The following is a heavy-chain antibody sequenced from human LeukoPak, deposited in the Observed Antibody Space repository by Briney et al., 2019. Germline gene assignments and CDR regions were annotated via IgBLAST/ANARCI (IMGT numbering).Heavy chain of an antibody. CDR3: AREGGYGSGRGWFDP. J-gene: IGHJ5*02. D-gene: IGHD3-10*01. CDR2: ISSSSSYT. CDR1: GFTFSDYY. Sequence: GGSLRLSCAASGFTFSDYYMTWIRQAPGKGLEWVSYISSSSSYTEYADSVKGRSTISRDNAKNSVYLQMNSLRADDAAVYYCAREGGYGSGRGWFDPWGQGTLVTVSS. V-gene: IGHV3-11*05.